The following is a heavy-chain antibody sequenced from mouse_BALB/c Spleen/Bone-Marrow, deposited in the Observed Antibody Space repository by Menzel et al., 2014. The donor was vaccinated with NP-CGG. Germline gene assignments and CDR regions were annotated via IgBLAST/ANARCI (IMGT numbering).Heavy chain of an antibody. CDR2: IWSGGST. Sequence: VNLVESGPGLVQPSQSLSITCTVSGFSLTSYGVRWVRQSPGKGLEWLGVIWSGGSTDYNAAFISRLSISKDNSKSQVFFKMNSLQANDTAIYYCARGLYYDYEFAYWGQGTLVTVSA. J-gene: IGHJ3*01. CDR1: GFSLTSYG. CDR3: ARGLYYDYEFAY. V-gene: IGHV2-2*02. D-gene: IGHD2-4*01.